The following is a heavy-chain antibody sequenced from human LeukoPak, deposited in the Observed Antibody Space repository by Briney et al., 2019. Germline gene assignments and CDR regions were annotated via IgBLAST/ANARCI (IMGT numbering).Heavy chain of an antibody. V-gene: IGHV1-2*02. CDR1: GYTFTGYY. Sequence: GASVKVSCKASGYTFTGYYMHWVRQAPGQGLEWMGWINPNSGGTNYAQKFQGRVTMTRDTSISTAYMELSRLRSDDTAVYYCARDRDDSSGHYRETLFDYWGQGTLVTVSS. CDR2: INPNSGGT. J-gene: IGHJ4*02. D-gene: IGHD3-22*01. CDR3: ARDRDDSSGHYRETLFDY.